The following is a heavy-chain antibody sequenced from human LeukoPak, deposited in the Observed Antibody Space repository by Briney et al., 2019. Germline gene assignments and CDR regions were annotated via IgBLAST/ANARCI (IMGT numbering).Heavy chain of an antibody. V-gene: IGHV4-4*07. CDR2: IYTSGST. Sequence: SETLSLTCTVSGASITSYYWTWIRQPAGKGLEWLGRIYTSGSTNYSPSLKSRVTMSVDTSKNQFSLKLSSVTAADTAVYYCARDVSGYCSSTSCYYFDYWGQGTLVTVSS. J-gene: IGHJ4*02. D-gene: IGHD2-2*01. CDR1: GASITSYY. CDR3: ARDVSGYCSSTSCYYFDY.